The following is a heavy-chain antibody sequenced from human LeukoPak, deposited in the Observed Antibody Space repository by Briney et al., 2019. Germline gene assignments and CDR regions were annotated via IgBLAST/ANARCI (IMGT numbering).Heavy chain of an antibody. CDR1: GFTFSSYA. D-gene: IGHD2-2*01. Sequence: GRSLRLSCAASGFTFSSYAMHWVRQAPGKGLEWVAVISYDGSNKYYADSVKGRFTISRDNSRNTLYPQMNSLRAEDTAVYYCAKLNLRIMPVAIEYWGQGTLVTVSS. J-gene: IGHJ4*02. V-gene: IGHV3-30-3*01. CDR3: AKLNLRIMPVAIEY. CDR2: ISYDGSNK.